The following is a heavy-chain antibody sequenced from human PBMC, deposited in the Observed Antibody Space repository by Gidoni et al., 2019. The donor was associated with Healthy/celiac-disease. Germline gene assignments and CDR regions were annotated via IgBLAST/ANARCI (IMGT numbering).Heavy chain of an antibody. CDR3: ARDRGYDSSGYYYGIPYYFDY. Sequence: EVQLVESGGGLVQPGGSLRLSCAASGFTFSSYWMSWVRQAPGKGLGWVANIKQDGSEKYYVDSVKGRFTISRDNAKNSLYLQMNSLRAEDTAVYYCARDRGYDSSGYYYGIPYYFDYWGQGTLVTVSS. CDR1: GFTFSSYW. J-gene: IGHJ4*02. CDR2: IKQDGSEK. V-gene: IGHV3-7*01. D-gene: IGHD3-22*01.